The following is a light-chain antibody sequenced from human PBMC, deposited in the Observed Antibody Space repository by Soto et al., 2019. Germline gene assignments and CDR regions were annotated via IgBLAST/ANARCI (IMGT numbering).Light chain of an antibody. V-gene: IGLV8-61*01. J-gene: IGLJ3*02. CDR2: STN. Sequence: QTVVTQEPSSSVSPGGTVTLTCGLSSGSVSSSYYPSWYQQTPGQAPRTLMYSTNTRSSGVPDRFSGSILGIKAALTITGAQADDESDYYCVLYMGSGIWVFGGGTQLTVL. CDR1: SGSVSSSYY. CDR3: VLYMGSGIWV.